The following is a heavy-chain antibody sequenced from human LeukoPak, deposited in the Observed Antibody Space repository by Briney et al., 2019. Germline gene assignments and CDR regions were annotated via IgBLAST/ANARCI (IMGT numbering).Heavy chain of an antibody. J-gene: IGHJ6*02. V-gene: IGHV4-59*01. CDR1: GGSISSYY. CDR2: IYYSGST. Sequence: SETLSLTCTVSGGSISSYYWSWIRQPPGKGLEWIGYIYYSGSTNYNPSLKSRVTISVDTSKNQFSLKLSSVTAADTAVYYCARATVANYYYYGMDVWGQETTVTVSS. CDR3: ARATVANYYYYGMDV. D-gene: IGHD4-23*01.